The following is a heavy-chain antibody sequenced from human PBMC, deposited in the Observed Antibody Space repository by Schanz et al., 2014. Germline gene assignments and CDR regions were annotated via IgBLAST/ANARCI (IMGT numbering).Heavy chain of an antibody. CDR2: ISRDGTTS. CDR1: GFIFIDYY. CDR3: VRDTDYHFDY. V-gene: IGHV3-11*04. J-gene: IGHJ4*02. Sequence: QVQLVESGGGLVKPGGSLRLSCAASGFIFIDYYMNWIRQAPGKGLEWLSYISRDGTTSYYADSVKGRFTISRDNSKNALYLQMNSLRAEDTAVYYCVRDTDYHFDYWGQGTLVTVSS. D-gene: IGHD4-17*01.